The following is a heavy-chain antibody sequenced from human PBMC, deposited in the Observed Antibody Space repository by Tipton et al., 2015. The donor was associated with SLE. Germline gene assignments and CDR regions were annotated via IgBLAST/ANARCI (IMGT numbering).Heavy chain of an antibody. CDR1: GFTFSSYW. V-gene: IGHV3-7*03. CDR3: AKGVAAAGLHYFDY. Sequence: SLRLSCAASGFTFSSYWMSWVRQAPGKGLEWVANIKQDGSEKYYVDSVKGRFTISRDNAKNSLYLQMNSLRAEDTALYYCAKGVAAAGLHYFDYWGQGTLVTVSS. J-gene: IGHJ4*02. CDR2: IKQDGSEK. D-gene: IGHD6-13*01.